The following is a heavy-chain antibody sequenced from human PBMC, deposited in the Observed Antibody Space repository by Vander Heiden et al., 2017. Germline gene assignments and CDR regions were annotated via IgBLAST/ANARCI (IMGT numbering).Heavy chain of an antibody. V-gene: IGHV3-23*01. Sequence: VQPLESGGGLVQPGGSLTPSCPASASTFSSHLMSWVRQAPGKGLGWVSAISGTGGDTYSANSVKGRFTISRDNSKNTVYLQLNSLRDEDTAIYYCAKHSGGYLLTYSFYGMDVWGQGTTVTVSS. CDR1: ASTFSSHL. J-gene: IGHJ6*02. CDR3: AKHSGGYLLTYSFYGMDV. D-gene: IGHD3-10*01. CDR2: ISGTGGDT.